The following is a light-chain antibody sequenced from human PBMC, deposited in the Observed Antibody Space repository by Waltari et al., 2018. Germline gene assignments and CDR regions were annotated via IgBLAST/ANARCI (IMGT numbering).Light chain of an antibody. V-gene: IGLV1-40*01. CDR2: GNN. CDR1: SSNIGAPYD. Sequence: QSVLTQPPSVSGAPGQRVTISCTGSSSNIGAPYDVHWYQQLPGTAPRLLISGNNNRPSGVPDRFSGSKSGTSASLAITGLQADDEADYYCQSYDNTISGSVFGGGTKLTVL. J-gene: IGLJ3*02. CDR3: QSYDNTISGSV.